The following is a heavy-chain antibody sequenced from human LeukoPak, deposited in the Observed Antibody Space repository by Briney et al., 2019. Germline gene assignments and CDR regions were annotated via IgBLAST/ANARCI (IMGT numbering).Heavy chain of an antibody. J-gene: IGHJ4*02. Sequence: GGSLRLSCAASGFTFSSYGIHWVRQAPGKGLEWVAVISYDGSNKYYADSVKGRFTISRDNSKNTLYLQMNSLRAEDTAVYYCAKSTSGYFDYWGQGTLVTVSS. CDR3: AKSTSGYFDY. V-gene: IGHV3-30*18. CDR2: ISYDGSNK. CDR1: GFTFSSYG. D-gene: IGHD3-10*01.